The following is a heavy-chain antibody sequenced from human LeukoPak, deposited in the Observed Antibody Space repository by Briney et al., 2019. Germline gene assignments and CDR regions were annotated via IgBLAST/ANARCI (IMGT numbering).Heavy chain of an antibody. Sequence: SGGSLRLSCAASGFTFSSYEMNWVRQAPRKGLEWVPYISSSGSTIYYADSVKGRFTISRDNAKNSLYLQMNSLRAEDTAVYYCARHSGYYKSDDYWGQGTLVTVSS. CDR2: ISSSGSTI. V-gene: IGHV3-48*03. CDR3: ARHSGYYKSDDY. CDR1: GFTFSSYE. J-gene: IGHJ4*02. D-gene: IGHD3-22*01.